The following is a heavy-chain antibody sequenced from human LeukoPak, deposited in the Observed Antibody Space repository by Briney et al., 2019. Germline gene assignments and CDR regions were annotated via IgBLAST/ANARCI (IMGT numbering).Heavy chain of an antibody. J-gene: IGHJ5*02. Sequence: SETLSLTCAVYGGSFSGSLSAYYWSWIRQAPGKGLEWIGEINQSGSTNYNQSLKSRVTISVDTSKNQFSLKLSSVTAADTAVYYCARIRKGSWGQGTLVTVSS. CDR3: ARIRKGS. V-gene: IGHV4-34*01. D-gene: IGHD3-3*01. CDR1: GGSFSGSLSAYY. CDR2: INQSGST.